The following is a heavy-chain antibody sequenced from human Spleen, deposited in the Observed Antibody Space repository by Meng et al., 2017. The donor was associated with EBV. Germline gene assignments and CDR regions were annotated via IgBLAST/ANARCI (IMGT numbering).Heavy chain of an antibody. CDR2: INPYSGNT. CDR3: ATNNFDYFGYLDL. Sequence: QMVQSGAGVKKPWASVRASCKPSGSTFTGYDITWVRQAPGQGLEWMGSINPYSGNTNYAQKFQGRVTVPTDTPTRRAYMELRSLRSDDTAVYYCATNNFDYFGYLDLWGRGTLVTVSS. V-gene: IGHV1-18*01. D-gene: IGHD2/OR15-2a*01. CDR1: GSTFTGYD. J-gene: IGHJ2*01.